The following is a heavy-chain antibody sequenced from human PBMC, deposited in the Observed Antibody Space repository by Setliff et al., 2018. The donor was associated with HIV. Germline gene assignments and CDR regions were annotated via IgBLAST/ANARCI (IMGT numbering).Heavy chain of an antibody. Sequence: SETLSLTCTVSGGSISGFYWNWIRQSAGKGLQWIGRIYDSGSTKYNPSLRSRVIISVDTSKNQFSLKLTSVTAADTAVYYCAREPLDIAGIRFQNWGQGTLVTVSS. CDR1: GGSISGFY. CDR3: AREPLDIAGIRFQN. D-gene: IGHD5-12*01. CDR2: IYDSGST. V-gene: IGHV4-4*07. J-gene: IGHJ1*01.